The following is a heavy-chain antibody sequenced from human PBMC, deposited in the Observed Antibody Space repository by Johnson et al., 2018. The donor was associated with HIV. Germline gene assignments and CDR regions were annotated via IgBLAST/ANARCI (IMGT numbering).Heavy chain of an antibody. CDR3: AKPPSMGADAFDI. V-gene: IGHV3-20*04. Sequence: VQLVESGGGVVRPGGSLRLSCAASGFTFDDYGMSWVRQVLGKGLEWVSGINWNGGSTGYADSVKGRFTISRDNAKNSLYLQMNSLRAEDAAVYYCAKPPSMGADAFDIWGQGTMVTVST. CDR1: GFTFDDYG. CDR2: INWNGGST. D-gene: IGHD3-16*01. J-gene: IGHJ3*02.